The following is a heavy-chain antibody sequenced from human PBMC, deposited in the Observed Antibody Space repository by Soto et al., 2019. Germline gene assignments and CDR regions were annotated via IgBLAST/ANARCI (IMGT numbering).Heavy chain of an antibody. Sequence: SVKVSCKASGGTFSSYAISWVRQAPGQGLEWMGGIIPIFGTANYAQKFQGRVTITADESTSTAYMELSSLRSEDTAVYYCARAGTGTTHYYYYGMDVWGQGTTVTVSS. J-gene: IGHJ6*02. CDR3: ARAGTGTTHYYYYGMDV. V-gene: IGHV1-69*13. D-gene: IGHD1-1*01. CDR2: IIPIFGTA. CDR1: GGTFSSYA.